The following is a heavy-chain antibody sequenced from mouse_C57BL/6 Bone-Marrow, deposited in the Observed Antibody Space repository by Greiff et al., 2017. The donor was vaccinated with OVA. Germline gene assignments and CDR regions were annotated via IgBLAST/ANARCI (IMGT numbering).Heavy chain of an antibody. J-gene: IGHJ3*01. Sequence: VQLQQSGAELVRPGTSVKMSCKASGYTFTNYWIGWAKQRPGHGLEWIGDIYPGGGYTNYNEKFKGKATLTADKSSSTAYMQFSSLTSEDSAIYYCARSGDRAWFAYWGQGTLVTVSA. CDR3: ARSGDRAWFAY. V-gene: IGHV1-63*01. D-gene: IGHD2-13*01. CDR1: GYTFTNYW. CDR2: IYPGGGYT.